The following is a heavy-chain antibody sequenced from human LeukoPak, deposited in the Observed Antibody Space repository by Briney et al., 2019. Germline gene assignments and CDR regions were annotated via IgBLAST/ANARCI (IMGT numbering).Heavy chain of an antibody. CDR1: GGSISSYY. J-gene: IGHJ4*02. CDR2: IYYSGST. Sequence: TSETLSLTCTVPGGSISSYYWSWIRQPPGKGLEWIGYIYYSGSTNCNPSLKSRVTISVDTSKNQFSLKLSSATAADTAVYYCARHTPPDYWGQGTLVTVSS. V-gene: IGHV4-59*08. CDR3: ARHTPPDY.